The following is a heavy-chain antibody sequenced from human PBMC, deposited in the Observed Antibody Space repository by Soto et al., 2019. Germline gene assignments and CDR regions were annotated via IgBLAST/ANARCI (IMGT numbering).Heavy chain of an antibody. V-gene: IGHV1-69*13. CDR3: ARGRYYYDSSGYQDY. D-gene: IGHD3-22*01. Sequence: GASVKVSCKASGGTFSSYAISWVRQAPGQGLEWMGGIIPIFGTANYAQKFQGRVTITADESTSTAYMELSSLRSEDTAVYYCARGRYYYDSSGYQDYWGQGTLVTVSS. CDR2: IIPIFGTA. J-gene: IGHJ4*02. CDR1: GGTFSSYA.